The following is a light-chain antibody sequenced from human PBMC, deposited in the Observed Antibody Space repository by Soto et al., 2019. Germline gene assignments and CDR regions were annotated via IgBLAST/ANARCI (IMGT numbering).Light chain of an antibody. J-gene: IGKJ1*01. V-gene: IGKV3-15*01. CDR3: QQYNNWPPRWT. CDR2: GAS. Sequence: EIVMTQSPATLSVSPGERANLSCRASQSVSSNLAWYQQKPGQAPRLLIYGASTRATGIPARFSGSGSGTEFTLTISSLQSEDFAVYYCQQYNNWPPRWTFGQGTKVEIK. CDR1: QSVSSN.